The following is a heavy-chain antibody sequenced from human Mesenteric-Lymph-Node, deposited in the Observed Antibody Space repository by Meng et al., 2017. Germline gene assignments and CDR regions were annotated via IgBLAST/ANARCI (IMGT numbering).Heavy chain of an antibody. J-gene: IGHJ4*02. V-gene: IGHV4-39*01. D-gene: IGHD3-22*01. Sequence: HLKFQGSGPGLVNPSETLSLTRTVSGGSTTSTSYYWDWIRQSPAKGLEWIGTIGYSGTIVYNPSLSSRVTMTLDTSKNQFSLKLSSVTAPDTAVYYCARRVHDGSGHHYFDYWGQGTLVTVSS. CDR1: GGSTTSTSYY. CDR2: IGYSGTI. CDR3: ARRVHDGSGHHYFDY.